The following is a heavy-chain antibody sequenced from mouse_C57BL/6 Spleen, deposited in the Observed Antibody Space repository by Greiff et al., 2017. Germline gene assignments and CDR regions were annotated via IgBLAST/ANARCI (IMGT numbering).Heavy chain of an antibody. CDR3: ARSYNDYDAYIDY. CDR2: INPSSGYT. Sequence: QVQLQQSGAELAKPGASVKLSCKASGYTFTSYWMHWVKQRPGQGLEWIGYINPSSGYTKYNQKFKDKATLTADKSSSTAYMQLSSLTYEDSAVYYYARSYNDYDAYIDYWGQGTTLTVSS. CDR1: GYTFTSYW. D-gene: IGHD2-4*01. J-gene: IGHJ2*01. V-gene: IGHV1-7*01.